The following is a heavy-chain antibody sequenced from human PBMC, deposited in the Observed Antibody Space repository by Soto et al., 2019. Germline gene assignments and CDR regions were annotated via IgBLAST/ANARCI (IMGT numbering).Heavy chain of an antibody. CDR3: ARDRGRSCSGGTCPFDY. J-gene: IGHJ4*02. CDR1: GYTFINYC. Sequence: ASVKVSCKPSGYTFINYCITWVRQAPGQGLEWMGWISGYDGNTNYAPKLQGRVTMTRDTSTSTVYMELRSLRSDDTAVYYCARDRGRSCSGGTCPFDYWGQGTLVTVSS. CDR2: ISGYDGNT. V-gene: IGHV1-18*01. D-gene: IGHD2-15*01.